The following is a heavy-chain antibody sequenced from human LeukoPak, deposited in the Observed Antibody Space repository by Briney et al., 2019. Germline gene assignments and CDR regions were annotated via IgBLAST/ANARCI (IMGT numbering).Heavy chain of an antibody. V-gene: IGHV4-4*07. D-gene: IGHD6-19*01. J-gene: IGHJ4*02. CDR2: IYTSGST. CDR1: GASISSYY. Sequence: SETLSLTCTVSGASISSYYWTWIRQPAGKGLEWIGRIYTSGSTNYNRSLESRVTMSIDTSKNQFSLKLSSVTAADTAVYYCARGIAVAGISFDYWGQGTLVTVSS. CDR3: ARGIAVAGISFDY.